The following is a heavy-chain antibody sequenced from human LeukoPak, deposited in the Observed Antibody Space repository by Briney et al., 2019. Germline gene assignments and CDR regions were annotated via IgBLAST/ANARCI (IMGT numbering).Heavy chain of an antibody. CDR1: GFTFSSYS. CDR3: ARTKDSGYDSHYYYGMDV. V-gene: IGHV3-21*01. J-gene: IGHJ6*02. D-gene: IGHD5-12*01. Sequence: GGSLRLSCAASGFTFSSYSMNWVRQAPGKGLEWVSSISSSSSYIYYADSVKGRFTISRDNAKNSLYLQMNSLRAEDTAVYYCARTKDSGYDSHYYYGMDVWGQGTTVTVSS. CDR2: ISSSSSYI.